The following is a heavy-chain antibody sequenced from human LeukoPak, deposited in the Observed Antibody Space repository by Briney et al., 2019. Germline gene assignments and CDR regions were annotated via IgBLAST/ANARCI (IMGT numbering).Heavy chain of an antibody. CDR2: INPSGGST. J-gene: IGHJ3*02. CDR3: ARTYYYDSSGYPDAFDI. CDR1: GYTFTSYY. V-gene: IGHV1-46*01. D-gene: IGHD3-22*01. Sequence: ASVKVSCKASGYTFTSYYMHWVRQAPGQGLEWMGIINPSGGSTSYAQNFQGRVTMTRDMSTSTVYMELSSLRSEDTAVYYCARTYYYDSSGYPDAFDIWGQGTMVTVSS.